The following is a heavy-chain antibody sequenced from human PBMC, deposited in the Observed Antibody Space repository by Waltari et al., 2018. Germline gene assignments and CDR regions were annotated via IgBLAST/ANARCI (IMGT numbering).Heavy chain of an antibody. J-gene: IGHJ4*02. CDR1: GGSISSSSYY. CDR2: IYYSGST. CDR3: AREYPAGKADY. V-gene: IGHV4-39*07. Sequence: QLQLQESGPGLVKPSETLSLTCTVSGGSISSSSYYLGWIRQPPGKGLEWIGSIYYSGSTYYNPSLKSRVTISVDTSKNQFSLKLSSVTAADTAVYYCAREYPAGKADYWGQGTLVTVSS. D-gene: IGHD6-13*01.